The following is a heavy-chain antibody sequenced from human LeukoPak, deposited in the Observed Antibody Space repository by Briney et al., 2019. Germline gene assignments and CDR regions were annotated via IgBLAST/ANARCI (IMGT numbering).Heavy chain of an antibody. D-gene: IGHD2-2*01. CDR3: GRDLILGSSTSHIFDC. CDR1: GYTFTVYT. CDR2: VNTNTGDT. V-gene: IGHV1-2*02. Sequence: KPGPSAKVSCKASGYTFTVYTMHGVRQAPGQGVGWMVWVNTNTGDTNNGQKFQGRVTMTRDTSSSTAYMERSRLRSDDTAVYYCGRDLILGSSTSHIFDCWGQGTLVTVSS. J-gene: IGHJ4*02.